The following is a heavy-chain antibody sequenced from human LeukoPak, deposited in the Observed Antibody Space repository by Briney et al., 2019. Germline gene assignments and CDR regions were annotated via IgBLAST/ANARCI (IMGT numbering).Heavy chain of an antibody. V-gene: IGHV1-2*02. J-gene: IGHJ6*02. D-gene: IGHD5-24*01. CDR3: ARDFKRWLQDYYYGMDV. Sequence: ASVTVSCKASGYTFTGYYMHWLRQAPGQGLEWMGWINPNSGGTNYAQKFQGRVTMTRDTSISTAYMELSRLRSDDTAVYYCARDFKRWLQDYYYGMDVWGQGTTVTVSS. CDR1: GYTFTGYY. CDR2: INPNSGGT.